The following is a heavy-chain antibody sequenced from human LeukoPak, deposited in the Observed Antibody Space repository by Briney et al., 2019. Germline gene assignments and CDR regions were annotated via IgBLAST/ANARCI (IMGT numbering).Heavy chain of an antibody. D-gene: IGHD3-22*01. J-gene: IGHJ3*02. CDR3: ARDLSRSFYYDSSGYSIDAFDI. CDR1: GFTFSSSW. Sequence: GGSLRLSCAASGFTFSSSWMSWVRQAPGKGLEWVANIKQDGSGTYYVDVDSVKGRFTISRDNAKNSLYLQMNSLRAEDTAVYYCARDLSRSFYYDSSGYSIDAFDIWGQGTMVTVSS. V-gene: IGHV3-7*01. CDR2: IKQDGSGT.